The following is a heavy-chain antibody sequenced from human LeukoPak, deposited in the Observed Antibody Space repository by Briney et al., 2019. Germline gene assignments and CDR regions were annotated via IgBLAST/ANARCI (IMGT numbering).Heavy chain of an antibody. D-gene: IGHD6-6*01. Sequence: GASVKVSCKASGYTFTGYYMHWVRQAPGQGLEWMGWINPNSGGTNYAQKFQGRVTMTRDTSISTAYMELSRLRSDDTAVYYCASHSKYSSSWHMDVWGKGTTVTVSS. CDR2: INPNSGGT. CDR3: ASHSKYSSSWHMDV. V-gene: IGHV1-2*02. CDR1: GYTFTGYY. J-gene: IGHJ6*03.